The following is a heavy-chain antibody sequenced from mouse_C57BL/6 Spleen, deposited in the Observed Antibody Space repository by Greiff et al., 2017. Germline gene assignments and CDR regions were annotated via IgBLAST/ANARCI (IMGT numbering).Heavy chain of an antibody. V-gene: IGHV3-6*01. CDR1: GYSITSGYY. CDR3: ARDGGNLSFDY. D-gene: IGHD2-1*01. CDR2: ISYDGSN. J-gene: IGHJ2*01. Sequence: DVKLVESGPGLVKPSQSLSLTCSVTGYSITSGYYWNWIRQFPGNKLEWMGYISYDGSNNYNPSLKNRISITRDTSKNQFFLKLNSVTTEDTATYYCARDGGNLSFDYWGQGTTLTVSS.